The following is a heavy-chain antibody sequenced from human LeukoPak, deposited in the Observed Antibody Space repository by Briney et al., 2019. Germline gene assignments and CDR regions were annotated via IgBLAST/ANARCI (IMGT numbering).Heavy chain of an antibody. V-gene: IGHV3-48*01. Sequence: GGSLRLSCSASGFTFSSYTMNWVRQPPGKGLEWVSNIGTSSTTIYYADSVKGRFTISRDNAKNSLYLQMNSLRADDTAVYYCARFAAGGSYYYYMDVWGKGTTVTVSS. CDR3: ARFAAGGSYYYYMDV. J-gene: IGHJ6*03. CDR1: GFTFSSYT. CDR2: IGTSSTTI. D-gene: IGHD6-25*01.